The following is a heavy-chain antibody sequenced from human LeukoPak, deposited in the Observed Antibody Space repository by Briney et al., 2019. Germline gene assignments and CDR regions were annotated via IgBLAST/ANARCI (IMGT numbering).Heavy chain of an antibody. CDR3: ARKKLVRGGGVDY. J-gene: IGHJ4*02. D-gene: IGHD3-10*01. CDR2: INSDVSRS. Sequence: GRSLRLTCAASGFTFSNYWMHWVRQAPGKGLVWVSRINSDVSRSIYAASVKGPSTISRDNAKNTLYLQMKSLRAEDTAVYYCARKKLVRGGGVDYWGRGTLVTVSS. V-gene: IGHV3-74*01. CDR1: GFTFSNYW.